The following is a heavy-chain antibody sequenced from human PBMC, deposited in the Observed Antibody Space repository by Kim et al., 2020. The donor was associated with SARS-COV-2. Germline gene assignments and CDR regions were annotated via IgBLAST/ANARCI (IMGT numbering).Heavy chain of an antibody. CDR1: GGSISSYY. V-gene: IGHV4-59*01. CDR3: ARTLTITMVRGVNGGKGWFDP. CDR2: IYYSGST. D-gene: IGHD3-10*01. Sequence: SETLSLTCTVSGGSISSYYWSWIRQPPGKGLEWIGYIYYSGSTNYNPSLKSRVTISVDTSKNQFSLKLSSVTAADTAVYYCARTLTITMVRGVNGGKGWFDPWGQGTLVTVSS. J-gene: IGHJ5*02.